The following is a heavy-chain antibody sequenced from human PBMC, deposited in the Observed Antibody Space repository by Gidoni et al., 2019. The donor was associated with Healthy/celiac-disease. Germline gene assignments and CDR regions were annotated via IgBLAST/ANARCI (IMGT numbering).Heavy chain of an antibody. D-gene: IGHD6-19*01. CDR3: ARLRAVAADY. J-gene: IGHJ4*02. V-gene: IGHV4-34*01. CDR1: GGSFSGYY. Sequence: QVQLQQWGAGLLKPSETLSLTCAVYGGSFSGYYWSWIRQPPGKGLDWIREIDHSGSTNYNPSLKSRVTISVDTSKNQFSLKRSSVTAADTAVYYCARLRAVAADYWGQGTLVTVSS. CDR2: IDHSGST.